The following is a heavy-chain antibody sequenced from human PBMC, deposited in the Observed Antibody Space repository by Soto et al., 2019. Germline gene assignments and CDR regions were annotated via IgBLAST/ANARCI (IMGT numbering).Heavy chain of an antibody. D-gene: IGHD6-13*01. CDR2: ISGSGGST. Sequence: GGSLRLSCAASGFTFSSYAMSWVRQAPGKGLEWVSAISGSGGSTYYADSVKGRFTISRDNSKNTLYLQMNSLRAEDTAVYYCAKVGSSSWSWSNDLDYWGQGTLVTVSS. J-gene: IGHJ4*02. CDR3: AKVGSSSWSWSNDLDY. CDR1: GFTFSSYA. V-gene: IGHV3-23*01.